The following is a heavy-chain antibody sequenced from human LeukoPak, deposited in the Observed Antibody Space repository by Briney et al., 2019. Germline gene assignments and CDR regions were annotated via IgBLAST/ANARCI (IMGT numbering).Heavy chain of an antibody. Sequence: GGSLRPSCAASGFTFSSYAMSWVRQAPGKGLEWVSAISGSGGSTYYADSVKGRFTISRDNSKNTLYLQMNSLRAEDTAVYYCAREYYDILTGTWDAFDIWGQGTTVTVSS. CDR2: ISGSGGST. V-gene: IGHV3-23*01. CDR1: GFTFSSYA. CDR3: AREYYDILTGTWDAFDI. J-gene: IGHJ3*02. D-gene: IGHD3-9*01.